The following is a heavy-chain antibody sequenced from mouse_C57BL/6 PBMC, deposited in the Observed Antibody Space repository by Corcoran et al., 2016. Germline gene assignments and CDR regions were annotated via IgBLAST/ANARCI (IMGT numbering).Heavy chain of an antibody. V-gene: IGHV9-3*01. Sequence: QIQLVQSGPELKKPGETVKISCKASGYTFTTYGMSWVKQAPGKGLKWMGWINTYSGVPTYADDFKGRFAFSLETSASTASLQINNLKNEDTATYFCARDGNYGGFYAMDYWGQGTSVTVSS. CDR1: GYTFTTYG. D-gene: IGHD2-1*01. J-gene: IGHJ4*01. CDR2: INTYSGVP. CDR3: ARDGNYGGFYAMDY.